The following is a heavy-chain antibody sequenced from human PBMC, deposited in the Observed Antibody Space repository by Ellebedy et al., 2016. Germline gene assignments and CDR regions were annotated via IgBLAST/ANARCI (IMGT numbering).Heavy chain of an antibody. D-gene: IGHD5-24*01. Sequence: GGSLRLSXTASGFSFSDFSMNWVRQAPGKGLEWVSYISSRGTPIYYADSVKGRFTISRDNAKNSLYLQMNSLRVEDTATYFCATRTARGMATRSPPPPTWGQGTLVTVSS. J-gene: IGHJ5*02. V-gene: IGHV3-48*01. CDR1: GFSFSDFS. CDR3: ATRTARGMATRSPPPPT. CDR2: ISSRGTPI.